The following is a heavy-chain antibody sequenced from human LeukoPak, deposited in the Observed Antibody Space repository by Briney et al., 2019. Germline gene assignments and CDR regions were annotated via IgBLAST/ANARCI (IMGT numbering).Heavy chain of an antibody. CDR3: ARDSQYYDSSGYLQQTADAFDI. V-gene: IGHV3-11*01. J-gene: IGHJ3*02. CDR1: GFTFSDYY. CDR2: ISSSGSTI. D-gene: IGHD3-22*01. Sequence: GGSLRLSCAASGFTFSDYYMSWIRQAPGKGLEWVSYISSSGSTIYYADSVKGRFTISRDNAKNSLYLQMNSLRAEDTAVYYCARDSQYYDSSGYLQQTADAFDIWGQGTMVTVSS.